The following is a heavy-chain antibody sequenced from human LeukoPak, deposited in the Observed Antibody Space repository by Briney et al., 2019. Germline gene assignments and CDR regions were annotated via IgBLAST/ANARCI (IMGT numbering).Heavy chain of an antibody. Sequence: GGSLRLSCTQSGFTFSGSAMHWVRQASGKGLEWVGRIRSKANSYATAYAASVKGRFTISRDDSKNTAYLQMNSLKTGDTAVYYCTRGYDFWSGYYVWGKGTTVTVPS. CDR1: GFTFSGSA. D-gene: IGHD3-3*01. V-gene: IGHV3-73*01. CDR2: IRSKANSYAT. CDR3: TRGYDFWSGYYV. J-gene: IGHJ6*04.